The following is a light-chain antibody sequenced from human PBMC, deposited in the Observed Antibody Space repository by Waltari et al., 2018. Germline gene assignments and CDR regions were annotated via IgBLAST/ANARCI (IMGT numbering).Light chain of an antibody. J-gene: IGKJ4*01. Sequence: DIQMTQSPSSVSASVGDRVTITCRASQGIGSWLAWYQQKPGKAPKLLIYAASSLESGVPSRFSGSGSGKDFTLTINSLQPEDFATYYCQQANSLPITFGGGTKVEIK. CDR2: AAS. V-gene: IGKV1-12*01. CDR1: QGIGSW. CDR3: QQANSLPIT.